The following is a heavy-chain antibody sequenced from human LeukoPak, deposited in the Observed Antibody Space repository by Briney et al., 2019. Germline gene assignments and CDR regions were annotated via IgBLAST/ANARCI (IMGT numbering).Heavy chain of an antibody. J-gene: IGHJ4*02. CDR1: GFTFSSYA. V-gene: IGHV3-30-3*01. Sequence: GRSLRLSCAASGFTFSSYAMHWVRQAPGKGLEWVVVISYDGSQKYYADSVKGRFTSSRDNSKNTLYLQMNSLRAEDTAVYYCARVRVDITIFGVALDYWGQGTLVTVSS. CDR3: ARVRVDITIFGVALDY. D-gene: IGHD3-3*01. CDR2: ISYDGSQK.